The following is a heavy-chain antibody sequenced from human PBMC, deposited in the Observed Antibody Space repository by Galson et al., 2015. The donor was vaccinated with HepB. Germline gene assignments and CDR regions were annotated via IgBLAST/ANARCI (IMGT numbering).Heavy chain of an antibody. J-gene: IGHJ6*02. Sequence: SLRLSCAASGFTFSSYAMSWVRQAPGKGLEWVSAISGSGGSTYYADSVKGRFTISRENAKNSLYLQMNSLRAGDTAVYYCARVEGFYGSGNGMDVWGQGTTVTVSS. CDR3: ARVEGFYGSGNGMDV. D-gene: IGHD3-10*01. CDR1: GFTFSSYA. CDR2: ISGSGGST. V-gene: IGHV3-23*01.